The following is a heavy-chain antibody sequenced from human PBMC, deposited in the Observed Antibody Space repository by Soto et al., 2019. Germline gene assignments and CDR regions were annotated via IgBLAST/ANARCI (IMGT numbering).Heavy chain of an antibody. J-gene: IGHJ4*02. CDR2: INTDGRST. Sequence: EEQLVESGGGLVQPGGSLRLSCAASGFTFSDAWMHWVRQGPGKGLMWVSGINTDGRSTTYADSVKDRFTISRDNTKNTVYLQLNRLRAEDTAVYFCTRGTSAWRWGNWGQGTPVTVSS. D-gene: IGHD7-27*01. CDR3: TRGTSAWRWGN. CDR1: GFTFSDAW. V-gene: IGHV3-74*01.